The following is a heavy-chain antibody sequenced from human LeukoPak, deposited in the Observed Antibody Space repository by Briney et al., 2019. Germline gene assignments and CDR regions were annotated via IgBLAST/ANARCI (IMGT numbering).Heavy chain of an antibody. CDR1: GFTFSSYG. D-gene: IGHD3-10*01. CDR3: ARDAFQTSGTYMDY. CDR2: ISYDGSNK. V-gene: IGHV3-30*03. Sequence: GGSLRLSCAASGFTFSSYGMHWVRQAPGKGLEWVAVISYDGSNKYYADSVKGRFTICRDNSKNTLYLQMNSLGAEDTGVFYCARDAFQTSGTYMDYWGQGTLVTVSS. J-gene: IGHJ4*02.